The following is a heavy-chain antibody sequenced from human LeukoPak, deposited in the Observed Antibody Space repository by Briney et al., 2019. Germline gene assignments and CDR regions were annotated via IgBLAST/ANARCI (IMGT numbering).Heavy chain of an antibody. CDR1: EFTFKNYS. CDR3: ARQVHYYMDV. D-gene: IGHD2-2*01. V-gene: IGHV3-21*05. J-gene: IGHJ6*03. CDR2: LSSTSRHI. Sequence: GGSLRLSCAASEFTFKNYSMNWVRQAPGRGLEWVSYLSSTSRHIFYADSVKGRSTLSRDNSKNSLYLQMNSLRAEDTAVYYCARQVHYYMDVWGKGSTVTVPS.